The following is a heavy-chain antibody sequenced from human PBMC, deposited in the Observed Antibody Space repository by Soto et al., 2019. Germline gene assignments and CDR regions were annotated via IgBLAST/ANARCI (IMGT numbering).Heavy chain of an antibody. V-gene: IGHV4-4*02. CDR2: IYHSGST. CDR1: GGSISSSNW. CDR3: ASKGITIFGVVTPFDY. J-gene: IGHJ4*02. D-gene: IGHD3-3*01. Sequence: QVQLQESGPGLVKPSGTLSLTCAVSGGSISSSNWWSWVRQPPGKGLEWIGEIYHSGSTNYNPSLESPVPLSVDKSKNQFSLKLSSVTAADTAVYYCASKGITIFGVVTPFDYWGQGTLVTVSS.